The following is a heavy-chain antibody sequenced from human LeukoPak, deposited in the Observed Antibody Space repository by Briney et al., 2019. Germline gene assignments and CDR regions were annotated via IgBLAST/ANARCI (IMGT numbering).Heavy chain of an antibody. CDR3: AREAVAGAFDS. CDR2: IGSSDNII. D-gene: IGHD6-19*01. Sequence: GGSLRLSSATSGFTVNDYYMSWIPQAPGKGLEGVSDIGSSDNIISYANSVKGRFAISRDFAKNSLYLQMNSLRADDTAVYYCAREAVAGAFDSWGQGTLVTVSS. J-gene: IGHJ4*02. CDR1: GFTVNDYY. V-gene: IGHV3-11*01.